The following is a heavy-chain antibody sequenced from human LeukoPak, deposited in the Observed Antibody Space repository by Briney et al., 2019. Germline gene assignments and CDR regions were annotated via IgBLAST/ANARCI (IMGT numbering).Heavy chain of an antibody. V-gene: IGHV3-21*01. J-gene: IGHJ3*01. Sequence: GGSLRLSCAASGFTFSSYTMHWVRQIPGERPEWVSSISGDTTYIYYADSVKGRFTISRDNSNTSLFLQMNSLRAEDTATYFCARRGTDASFSFFDVWGQGTMVTVSS. CDR3: ARRGTDASFSFFDV. CDR1: GFTFSSYT. D-gene: IGHD1-1*01. CDR2: ISGDTTYI.